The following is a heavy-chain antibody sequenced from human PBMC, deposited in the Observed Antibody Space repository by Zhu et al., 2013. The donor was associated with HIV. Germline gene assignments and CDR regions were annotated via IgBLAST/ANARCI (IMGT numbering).Heavy chain of an antibody. Sequence: QVTVMQSEAVVKNPGSSVRVSCKSTGGSFTHYAMNWVRQAPGQGFEWMGGIIPAFGVLNYAQRFQGRITISASKETSADFLDLRSLTSGDTAIYYCARREKAFDNSGLFDYWGQGTLVTVSS. V-gene: IGHV1-69*17. D-gene: IGHD1-26*01. CDR1: GGSFTHYA. J-gene: IGHJ4*02. CDR2: IIPAFGVL. CDR3: ARREKAFDNSGLFDY.